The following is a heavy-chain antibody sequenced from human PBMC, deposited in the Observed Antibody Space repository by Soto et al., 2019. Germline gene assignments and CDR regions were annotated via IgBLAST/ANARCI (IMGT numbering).Heavy chain of an antibody. V-gene: IGHV4-31*03. CDR2: IYYSGST. CDR1: GGSISSGGYY. Sequence: SETLSLTCTVSGGSISSGGYYWSWIRQHPGKGLEWIGYIYYSGSTYYNPSLKSRVTISVDTSKNQFSLKLSSVTAADTAVYYCARGSYGSGSYLYLGYYGMDVWGQGTTVTVSS. CDR3: ARGSYGSGSYLYLGYYGMDV. D-gene: IGHD3-10*01. J-gene: IGHJ6*02.